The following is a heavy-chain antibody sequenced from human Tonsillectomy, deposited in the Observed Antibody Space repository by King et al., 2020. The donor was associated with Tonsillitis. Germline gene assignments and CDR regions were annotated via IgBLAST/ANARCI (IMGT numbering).Heavy chain of an antibody. J-gene: IGHJ4*02. CDR2: ISYGESHK. V-gene: IGHV3-30*18. CDR1: GFTFNTYG. D-gene: IGHD2-2*01. Sequence: HVQLVESGGGVVQPGRSLRLSCAASGFTFNTYGMHWVRQAPGKGLEWVAVISYGESHKHYADSLKGRFTISRDNSKNTLYLQMNSLRAEDTAVYYCAKGARNVVPAATILGFDYWGQGTLVTVSS. CDR3: AKGARNVVPAATILGFDY.